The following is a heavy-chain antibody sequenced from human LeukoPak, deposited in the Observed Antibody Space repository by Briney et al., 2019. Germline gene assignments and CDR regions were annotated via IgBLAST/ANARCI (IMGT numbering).Heavy chain of an antibody. Sequence: PGGSLRLSCVASGNYWMHWVRQVPGKGVVWVSHINSDGSWTSYADSVKGRFTISKDNAKNTVYLQMNSLRAEDTAVYYCVSFYETYWGRGTLVTVSS. CDR3: VSFYETY. D-gene: IGHD2/OR15-2a*01. V-gene: IGHV3-74*01. J-gene: IGHJ4*02. CDR1: GNYW. CDR2: INSDGSWT.